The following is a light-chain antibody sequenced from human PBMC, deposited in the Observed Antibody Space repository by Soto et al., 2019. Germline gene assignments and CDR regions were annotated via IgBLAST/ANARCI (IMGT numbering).Light chain of an antibody. CDR3: VLHVGSGITV. CDR2: NTN. J-gene: IGLJ3*02. CDR1: SGSVSTSHY. Sequence: QTVVTQEPSFSVSPGGTATLSCGLSSGSVSTSHYSSWYQQTPGQAPRTLIYNTNSRSYGVPDRFSGSILGNKAALTITGAQADDECTYYCVLHVGSGITVFGGGTQLTVL. V-gene: IGLV8-61*01.